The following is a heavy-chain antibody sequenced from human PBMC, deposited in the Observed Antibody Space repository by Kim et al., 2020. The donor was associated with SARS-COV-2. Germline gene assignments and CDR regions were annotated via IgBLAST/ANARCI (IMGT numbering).Heavy chain of an antibody. D-gene: IGHD6-13*01. CDR2: IYYSGST. J-gene: IGHJ4*02. CDR1: GGSISSGGYY. Sequence: SETLSLTCTVSGGSISSGGYYWSWIRQHPGKGLEWIGYIYYSGSTYYSPTLKSRVTISVDTSKNQFSLKLSSVTAADTAVYYCARETTGYSSSWYTNWGQGTLVTVSS. V-gene: IGHV4-31*03. CDR3: ARETTGYSSSWYTN.